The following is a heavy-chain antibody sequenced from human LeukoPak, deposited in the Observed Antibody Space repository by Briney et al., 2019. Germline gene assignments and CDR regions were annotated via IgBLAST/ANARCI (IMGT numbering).Heavy chain of an antibody. J-gene: IGHJ6*03. CDR3: ARGLNYYYYMDV. CDR1: GGSISSSSYY. CDR2: IYTSGST. Sequence: PSETLSLTCAVSGGSISSSSYYWGWIRQPAGKGLEWIGRIYTSGSTNYNPSLKSRVTMSVDTSKNQFSLKLSSVTAADTAVYYCARGLNYYYYMDVWGKGTTVTVSS. V-gene: IGHV4-61*02.